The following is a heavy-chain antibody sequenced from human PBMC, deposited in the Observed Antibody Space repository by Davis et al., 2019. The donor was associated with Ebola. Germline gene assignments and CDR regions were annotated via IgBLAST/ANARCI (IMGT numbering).Heavy chain of an antibody. Sequence: ASVKVSCKASGYTFTGYYMHWVRQAPGQGLEWMGWMNPNSGNTGYAQKFQGRVTMTRNTSISTAYMELSSLRSEDTAVYYCASGTSPLDYWGQGTLVTVSS. J-gene: IGHJ4*02. CDR1: GYTFTGYY. D-gene: IGHD2-2*01. V-gene: IGHV1-8*02. CDR2: MNPNSGNT. CDR3: ASGTSPLDY.